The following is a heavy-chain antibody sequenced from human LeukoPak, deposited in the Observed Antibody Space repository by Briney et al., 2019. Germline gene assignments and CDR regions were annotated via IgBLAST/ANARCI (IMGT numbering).Heavy chain of an antibody. Sequence: SETLSLTCTVSGGSISSYYWSWIRQPPGKGLEWIGYIYYSGSTNYNPSLKSRVTISVDTSKNQFSLKLSSVTAADTAVYYCARQSYGAASYYVDYWGQGTLVTVSS. CDR3: ARQSYGAASYYVDY. D-gene: IGHD4-17*01. J-gene: IGHJ4*02. CDR2: IYYSGST. V-gene: IGHV4-59*08. CDR1: GGSISSYY.